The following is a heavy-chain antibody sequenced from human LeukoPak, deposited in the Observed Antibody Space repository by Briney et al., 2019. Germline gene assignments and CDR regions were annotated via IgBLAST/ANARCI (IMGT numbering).Heavy chain of an antibody. CDR3: ARDLMYCSGGSCYMGFDY. D-gene: IGHD2-15*01. V-gene: IGHV4-59*01. CDR2: IYYSGST. Sequence: SETLSLTCTVSGGSISSYYWSWIRQPPGKGLEWIGYIYYSGSTNYNPSLKSRVTISVDTSKNQFSLKLSSVTAADTAVYYCARDLMYCSGGSCYMGFDYWGQGTLVTVSS. J-gene: IGHJ4*02. CDR1: GGSISSYY.